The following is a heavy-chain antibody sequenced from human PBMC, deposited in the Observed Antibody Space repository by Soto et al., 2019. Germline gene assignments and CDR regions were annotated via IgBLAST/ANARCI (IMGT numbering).Heavy chain of an antibody. CDR3: ARDRTDILAFDS. CDR1: GDSISSGGYY. D-gene: IGHD3-9*01. V-gene: IGHV4-31*03. J-gene: IGHJ5*01. Sequence: SETLSLTCTVYGDSISSGGYYWSWIRQHPGKGLEWIGYIYYSGNTYYNPSLKSRITISVDTSKKQFSLKLSSVTAADTAVYYCARDRTDILAFDSWGQGTLVT. CDR2: IYYSGNT.